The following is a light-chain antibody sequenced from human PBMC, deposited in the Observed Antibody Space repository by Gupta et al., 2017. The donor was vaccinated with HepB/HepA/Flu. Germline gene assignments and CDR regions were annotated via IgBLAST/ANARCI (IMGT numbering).Light chain of an antibody. CDR3: QSADSSGTYEV. CDR2: KDC. J-gene: IGLJ2*01. CDR1: ALPKQY. Sequence: SYELTQPPSVSVSPGQTARSTCSGDALPKQYAYWYQQKPGQAPVLVIYKDCERPSGIPERFSGSSSGTTVTLTISGVQAEDEADYYCQSADSSGTYEVFGGGTKLTVL. V-gene: IGLV3-25*03.